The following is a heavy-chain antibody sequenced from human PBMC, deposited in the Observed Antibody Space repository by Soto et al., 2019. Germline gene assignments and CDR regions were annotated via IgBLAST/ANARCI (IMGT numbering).Heavy chain of an antibody. CDR1: GDSITSTNK. V-gene: IGHV4-4*02. Sequence: QVQLQESGPGLAKPSGTLSLTCTVSGDSITSTNKWSWVRQPPGKGLEWIGEIYHSGNTDYNPSLKRRVAMSVDKSKNQFSLNLTSLTAADTAVYFCAARQLLSFYFDSWGQGTLVTVSS. D-gene: IGHD2-2*01. CDR2: IYHSGNT. J-gene: IGHJ4*02. CDR3: AARQLLSFYFDS.